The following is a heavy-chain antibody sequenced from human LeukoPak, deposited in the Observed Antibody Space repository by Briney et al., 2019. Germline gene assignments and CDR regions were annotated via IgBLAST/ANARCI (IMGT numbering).Heavy chain of an antibody. J-gene: IGHJ4*01. CDR1: GFTFSSYW. V-gene: IGHV3-74*01. CDR3: ARAVYYSHYLGY. Sequence: GGSLRLSCAASGFTFSSYWMHWVRQAPGKGLVWVSRINSDGSSTNYADSVKGRFTISRDNAKNTLYLQMNSLRAEDTAMYYCARAVYYSHYLGYWRQGTLVTVS. CDR2: INSDGSST. D-gene: IGHD3-10*01.